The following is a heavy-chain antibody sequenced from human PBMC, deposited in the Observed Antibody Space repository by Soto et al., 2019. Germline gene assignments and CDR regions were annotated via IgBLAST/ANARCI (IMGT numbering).Heavy chain of an antibody. V-gene: IGHV6-1*01. CDR3: AGVTLFRGMND. CDR1: GDSVSTDSAA. Sequence: PSQTLSLTCVISGDSVSTDSAAWILIRQSPSRGLEWLGRTYYKSKWNNDYALSVKSRITISPDTSQNQFSRDLDSVTPEDTAVYYCAGVTLFRGMNDRCQGTPVTIS. J-gene: IGHJ6*02. CDR2: TYYKSKWNN.